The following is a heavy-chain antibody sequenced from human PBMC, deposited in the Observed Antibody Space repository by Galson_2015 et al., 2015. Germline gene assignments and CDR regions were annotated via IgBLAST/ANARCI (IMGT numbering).Heavy chain of an antibody. J-gene: IGHJ4*02. CDR1: GFTFSTYD. CDR2: MSDSGGSI. CDR3: AKGGGGSYYHPLDY. V-gene: IGHV3-23*01. D-gene: IGHD2-15*01. Sequence: SLRLSCAASGFTFSTYDMSWVRQAPGKRLEWVSAMSDSGGSIYYADSVKGRFTISRDNSKNTLYLQMNSLRAEDTAVYYCAKGGGGSYYHPLDYWGQGTLVTVSS.